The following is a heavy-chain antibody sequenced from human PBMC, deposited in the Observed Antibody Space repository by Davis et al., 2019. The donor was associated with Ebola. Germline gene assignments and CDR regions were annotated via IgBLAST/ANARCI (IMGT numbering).Heavy chain of an antibody. V-gene: IGHV3-23*01. J-gene: IGHJ4*02. CDR2: ISGSGGST. Sequence: GESLKISCAASGFTFSSYGMHWVRQAPGKGLEWVSAISGSGGSTYYADSVKGRFTISRDNSKNTLYLQMNSLRAEDTAVYYCAKAAGWYLHFDYWGQGTLVTVSS. CDR3: AKAAGWYLHFDY. D-gene: IGHD6-19*01. CDR1: GFTFSSYG.